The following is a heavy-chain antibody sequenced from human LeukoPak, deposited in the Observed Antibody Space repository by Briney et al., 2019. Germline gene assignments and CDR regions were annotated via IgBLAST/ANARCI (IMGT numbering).Heavy chain of an antibody. J-gene: IGHJ5*02. CDR2: ISGSGGDT. CDR1: GFTFSLYA. CDR3: AKDLDIVVVPAPWFDP. V-gene: IGHV3-23*01. Sequence: GGSLRLSCAASGFTFSLYAMNWVRQAPGKGLEWVSAISGSGGDTFYADSVQGRFTISRDNSKNTLYLQMNSLRAEDTAVYYCAKDLDIVVVPAPWFDPWGQGTLVTVSS. D-gene: IGHD2-2*01.